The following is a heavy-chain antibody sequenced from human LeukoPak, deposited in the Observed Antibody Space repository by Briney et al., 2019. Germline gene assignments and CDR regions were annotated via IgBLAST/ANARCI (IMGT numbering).Heavy chain of an antibody. Sequence: VASVKVSCKASGGTFSSYAISWVRQAPGQGLEWMGGIIPIFGTANYAQKFQGRVTITADESTSTAYMELSSLRSEDTAVYYCARGLSYCSSTSCYPGGAANDYWGQGTLVTVSS. V-gene: IGHV1-69*13. CDR3: ARGLSYCSSTSCYPGGAANDY. CDR1: GGTFSSYA. J-gene: IGHJ4*02. D-gene: IGHD2-2*01. CDR2: IIPIFGTA.